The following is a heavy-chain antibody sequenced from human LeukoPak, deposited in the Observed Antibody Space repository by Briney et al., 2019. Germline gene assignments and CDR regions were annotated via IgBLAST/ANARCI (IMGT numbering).Heavy chain of an antibody. CDR1: GGSISSYY. CDR3: ARDRANWGGIDY. CDR2: IYYSGST. J-gene: IGHJ4*02. D-gene: IGHD7-27*01. Sequence: SETLSLTCTVSGGSISSYYWSWIRQPPGKGLEWIGYIYYSGSTNYNPSLKSRVTISVDTSKNQFSLKLSSVTAADTAVYYCARDRANWGGIDYWAREPWSPSPQ. V-gene: IGHV4-59*01.